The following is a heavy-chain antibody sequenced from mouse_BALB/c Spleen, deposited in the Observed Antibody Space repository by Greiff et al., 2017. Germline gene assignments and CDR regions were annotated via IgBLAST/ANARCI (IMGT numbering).Heavy chain of an antibody. Sequence: VQLQQSGPELVKPGASVKMSCKASGYTFTSYVMHWVKQKPGQGLEWIGYINPYNDGTKYNEKFKDKATLTADKSSSTAYMQLSSLTSEDSAVYYCARRGGNSFFDYWGQGTTLTVSS. CDR1: GYTFTSYV. CDR2: INPYNDGT. J-gene: IGHJ2*01. V-gene: IGHV1-14*01. CDR3: ARRGGNSFFDY. D-gene: IGHD2-1*01.